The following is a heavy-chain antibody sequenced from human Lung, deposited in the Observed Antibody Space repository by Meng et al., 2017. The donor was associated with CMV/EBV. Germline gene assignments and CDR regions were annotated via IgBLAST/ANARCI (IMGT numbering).Heavy chain of an antibody. V-gene: IGHV3-21*01. CDR3: ARDAEQLVRGGGMDV. J-gene: IGHJ6*02. CDR1: GFTFSSYA. Sequence: SCTVAGFTFSSYAMSWVRQAPGKGLEWVSSISSSSSYIYYADSVKGRFTISRDNAKNSLYLQMNSLRAEDTAVYYCARDAEQLVRGGGMDVWGQGTTVTVSS. CDR2: ISSSSSYI. D-gene: IGHD6-6*01.